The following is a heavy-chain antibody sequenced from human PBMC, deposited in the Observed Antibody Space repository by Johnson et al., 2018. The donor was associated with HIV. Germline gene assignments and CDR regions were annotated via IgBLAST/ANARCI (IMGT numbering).Heavy chain of an antibody. V-gene: IGHV3-20*04. D-gene: IGHD6-13*01. CDR3: ASSYSSSHDAFDI. CDR1: GSNFDDYG. CDR2: INWNGGRT. Sequence: VQVVESGGGVARPGGSLRLSCAASGSNFDDYGMSWVRQAPGKGLEWVSGINWNGGRTGYADSVKGRFTISRDNSKNTLYLQMNSLRAEDTAVYYCASSYSSSHDAFDIWGQGTMVTVSS. J-gene: IGHJ3*02.